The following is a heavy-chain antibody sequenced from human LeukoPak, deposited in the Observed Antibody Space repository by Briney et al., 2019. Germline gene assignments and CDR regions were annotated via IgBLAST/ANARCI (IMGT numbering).Heavy chain of an antibody. CDR2: ISSSSDSI. CDR1: GFTFSSYG. CDR3: ARAYGDPYYFDY. J-gene: IGHJ4*02. D-gene: IGHD4-17*01. Sequence: GGSLGLSCAASGFTFSSYGMNWVRQAPGKRLEWVSYISSSSDSIYYADSVKGRFTISRDNAENSLYLQMSSLRDEDTAVYYCARAYGDPYYFDYWGQGTLVTVSS. V-gene: IGHV3-48*02.